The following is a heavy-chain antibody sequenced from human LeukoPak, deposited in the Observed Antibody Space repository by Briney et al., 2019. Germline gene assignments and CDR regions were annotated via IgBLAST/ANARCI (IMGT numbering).Heavy chain of an antibody. V-gene: IGHV3-53*01. CDR3: ARVSLSSLNYFDF. D-gene: IGHD6-19*01. CDR2: IHSGGNT. CDR1: GVSASSNY. Sequence: PGGSLRLSCAASGVSASSNYMSWVRRDPGTGLEWLSIIHSGGNTYYADSVKGRFTISRDNSQNTQFLQMNSLRVEDTAVYSCARVSLSSLNYFDFWGQGTLVTVSS. J-gene: IGHJ4*02.